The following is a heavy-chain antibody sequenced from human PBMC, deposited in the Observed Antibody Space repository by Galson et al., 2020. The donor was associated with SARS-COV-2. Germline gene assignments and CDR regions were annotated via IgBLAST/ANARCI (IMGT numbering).Heavy chain of an antibody. J-gene: IGHJ6*03. D-gene: IGHD6-19*01. CDR2: ISSSSSYI. Sequence: NSGGSLRLSCAASGFTFSSYSMNWVRQAPGKGLEWVSSISSSSSYIYYADSVKGRFTISRDNAKNSLYLQMNSLRAEDTAVYYCARVLESGYSSGWYYYYYYMDVWGKGTTVTVSS. CDR1: GFTFSSYS. CDR3: ARVLESGYSSGWYYYYYYMDV. V-gene: IGHV3-21*01.